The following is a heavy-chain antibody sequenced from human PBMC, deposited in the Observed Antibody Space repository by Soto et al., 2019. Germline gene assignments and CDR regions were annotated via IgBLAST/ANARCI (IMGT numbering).Heavy chain of an antibody. V-gene: IGHV1-69*13. CDR2: IIPIFGTA. CDR1: GGTFSSYA. J-gene: IGHJ4*02. CDR3: ARGVSVVLLGYCSGGSCHNLDY. Sequence: SAKVSCKASGGTFSSYAICWVRQAPGQGLEWMGGIIPIFGTANYAQKFQGRVTITADESTSTAYMELSSLRSEDTAVYYCARGVSVVLLGYCSGGSCHNLDYWGQGTLVTVSS. D-gene: IGHD2-15*01.